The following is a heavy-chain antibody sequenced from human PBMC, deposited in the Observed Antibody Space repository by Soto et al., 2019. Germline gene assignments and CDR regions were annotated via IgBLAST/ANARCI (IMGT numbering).Heavy chain of an antibody. CDR1: GGSISAYY. J-gene: IGHJ4*02. Sequence: QVQLQESGPGLVKPSETLSLTCTVSGGSISAYYWSWIRQPPGKGLEWVGYIYYTGSTTYNPSLTSRLTLSVDTSKNQFSLKLRSVSAADTAVYYCARLGRWLQALDSWGQGTLVTVSS. V-gene: IGHV4-59*08. CDR3: ARLGRWLQALDS. D-gene: IGHD5-12*01. CDR2: IYYTGST.